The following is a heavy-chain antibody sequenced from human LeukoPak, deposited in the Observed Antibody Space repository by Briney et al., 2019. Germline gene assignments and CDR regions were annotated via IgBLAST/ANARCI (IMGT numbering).Heavy chain of an antibody. CDR3: AKDRGGESVYVFDT. CDR1: GGSFSGYY. J-gene: IGHJ3*02. D-gene: IGHD3-3*01. V-gene: IGHV4-34*01. Sequence: SETLSLTCAVYGGSFSGYYWSWIRQPPGKGLEWIGEINHSGSTNYNPSLKSRVTISVDTSKNQFSLKLTSVTVADKAVYYCAKDRGGESVYVFDTWGQGSKVTVSS. CDR2: INHSGST.